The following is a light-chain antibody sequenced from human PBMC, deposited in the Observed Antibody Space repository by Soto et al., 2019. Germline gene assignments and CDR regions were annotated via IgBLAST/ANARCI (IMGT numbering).Light chain of an antibody. CDR3: QQYAASPRT. CDR2: GAS. Sequence: EIVLTQSPGTLSLSPRERATLSCRASQSVSNAYLAWYQPKVGQSPRLLIYGASNRAPGIPDRFSGSGSGTDFTLTISRLEPEDFAVYYCQQYAASPRTFGQGTQVEVK. V-gene: IGKV3-20*01. J-gene: IGKJ1*01. CDR1: QSVSNAY.